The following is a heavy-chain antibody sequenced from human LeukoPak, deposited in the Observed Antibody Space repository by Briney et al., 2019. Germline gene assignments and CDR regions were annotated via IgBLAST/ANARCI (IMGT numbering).Heavy chain of an antibody. CDR1: GGSISSYY. D-gene: IGHD3-16*01. CDR3: AGRGLGGGHIDY. V-gene: IGHV4-59*08. J-gene: IGHJ4*02. Sequence: SETLSLTCTVSGGSISSYYWSWIRQPPGKGLEWIGYIYYSGSTYYNPSLKSRVTISVDTSKNQFSLKLSSVTAADTAVYYCAGRGLGGGHIDYWGQGTLVTVSS. CDR2: IYYSGST.